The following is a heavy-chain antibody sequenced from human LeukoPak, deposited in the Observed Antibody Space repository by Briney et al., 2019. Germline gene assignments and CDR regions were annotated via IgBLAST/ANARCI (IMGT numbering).Heavy chain of an antibody. J-gene: IGHJ6*03. CDR2: INHSGST. Sequence: SENLSLTCAVYGGSFSGYYWSWIRQPPGKGLEWIGEINHSGSTNYNPSLKSRVTISVDTSKNQFSLKLSSVTAAGTAVYYCARGHSEGTIFHTYYMDVWGKGTTVTVSS. V-gene: IGHV4-34*01. CDR3: ARGHSEGTIFHTYYMDV. CDR1: GGSFSGYY. D-gene: IGHD3-3*01.